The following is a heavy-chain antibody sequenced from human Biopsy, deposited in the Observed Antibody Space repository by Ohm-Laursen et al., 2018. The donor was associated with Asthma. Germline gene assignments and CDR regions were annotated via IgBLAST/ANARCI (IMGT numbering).Heavy chain of an antibody. J-gene: IGHJ4*02. V-gene: IGHV3-30*18. Sequence: SLRLSCAASGFMFRSFGMHWVRQAPGKGLEWVAVISYDGNHKFYEDSVKGRFTISRDNSKNTLYLQMNSLRTEDTAVYYCAKRRGNSGHDNDYWGQATLVIVSS. D-gene: IGHD5-12*01. CDR3: AKRRGNSGHDNDY. CDR2: ISYDGNHK. CDR1: GFMFRSFG.